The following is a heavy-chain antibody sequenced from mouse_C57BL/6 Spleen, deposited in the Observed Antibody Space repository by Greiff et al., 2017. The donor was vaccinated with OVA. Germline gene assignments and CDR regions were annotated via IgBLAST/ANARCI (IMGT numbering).Heavy chain of an antibody. CDR2: IDPSDSYT. V-gene: IGHV1-50*01. D-gene: IGHD1-1*01. Sequence: QVQLQQPGAELVKPGASVKLSCKASGYTFTSYWMQWVKQRPGQGLEWIGEIDPSDSYTNYNQKFKGKATLTVDTSSRTAYMQLSSLTSEDSAVYYCARRITTVVATYWYFDVWGTGTTVTVSS. CDR1: GYTFTSYW. J-gene: IGHJ1*03. CDR3: ARRITTVVATYWYFDV.